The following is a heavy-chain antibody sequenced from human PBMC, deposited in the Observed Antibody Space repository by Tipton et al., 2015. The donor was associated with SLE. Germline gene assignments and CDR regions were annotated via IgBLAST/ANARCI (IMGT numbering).Heavy chain of an antibody. Sequence: QLVQSGAEVKKPGASVKVSCKASGHTFTTHGISWVRQAPGQGLEWMGWFSPYNGNTNYAQKLQGRVTVTTDTSTNTAYLELRSLTSDDTALYYCARDVPASGSHLLDSWGQGTLVTVSS. CDR2: FSPYNGNT. J-gene: IGHJ4*02. V-gene: IGHV1-18*01. D-gene: IGHD6-13*01. CDR1: GHTFTTHG. CDR3: ARDVPASGSHLLDS.